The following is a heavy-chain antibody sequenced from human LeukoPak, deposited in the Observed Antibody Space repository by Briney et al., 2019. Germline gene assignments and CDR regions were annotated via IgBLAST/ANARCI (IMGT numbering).Heavy chain of an antibody. CDR1: GFTFSSYS. Sequence: GGSLRLSCAASGFTFSSYSMTWVRQAPGKGLEWVSSISSSSSYIYYADSVKGRFTISRDNAKNSLYLQMNSLRAEDTAVYYCARDLIIWGASLLGAFDIWGQGTMITVSS. V-gene: IGHV3-21*01. J-gene: IGHJ3*02. CDR3: ARDLIIWGASLLGAFDI. D-gene: IGHD3-16*01. CDR2: ISSSSSYI.